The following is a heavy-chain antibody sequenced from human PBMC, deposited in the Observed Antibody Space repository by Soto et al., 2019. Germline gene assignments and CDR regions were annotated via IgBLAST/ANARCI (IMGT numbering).Heavy chain of an antibody. CDR1: GGTFSSYA. J-gene: IGHJ6*02. V-gene: IGHV1-69*06. CDR3: ARGNIKRSIAANEEDYYGMDV. CDR2: IIPIFGTA. Sequence: GASVKVSCKASGGTFSSYAISWVRQAPGQGLEWMGGIIPIFGTANYAQKFQGRVTITADKSTSTAYMELSSLRSEDTAVYYCARGNIKRSIAANEEDYYGMDVWGQGTTVTVSS. D-gene: IGHD6-6*01.